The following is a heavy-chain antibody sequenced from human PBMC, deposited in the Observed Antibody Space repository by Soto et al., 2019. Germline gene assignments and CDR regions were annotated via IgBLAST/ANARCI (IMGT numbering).Heavy chain of an antibody. D-gene: IGHD6-19*01. V-gene: IGHV1-18*01. CDR2: IGAYNGNT. CDR3: ASGAVAGSIVDY. CDR1: GYTFTSYG. J-gene: IGHJ4*02. Sequence: ASVKVSCKASGYTFTSYGISWVRQAPGQGLEWMGWIGAYNGNTNYAQKLQGRVTMTTDTSTSTAYMELRSLRSDDTAVYDCASGAVAGSIVDYWGQGTLVTVSS.